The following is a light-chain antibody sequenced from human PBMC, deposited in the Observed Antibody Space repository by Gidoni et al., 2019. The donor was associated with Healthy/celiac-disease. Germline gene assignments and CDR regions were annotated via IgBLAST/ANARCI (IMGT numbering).Light chain of an antibody. CDR1: QIVSSY. Sequence: EIVLTQSPATLSLSPGERATLSCRASQIVSSYLAWYQQKPGQAPRLLIDDASNRATGIPARFSGSGSGTDFTLTISSLEPEDFAVYYCQQRSNWPRFGGGTKVEIK. J-gene: IGKJ4*01. V-gene: IGKV3-11*01. CDR3: QQRSNWPR. CDR2: DAS.